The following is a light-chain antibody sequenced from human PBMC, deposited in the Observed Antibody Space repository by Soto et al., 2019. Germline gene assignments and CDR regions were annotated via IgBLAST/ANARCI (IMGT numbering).Light chain of an antibody. V-gene: IGKV3-15*01. CDR1: QRLSSS. CDR3: QQYRNSPVT. Sequence: EIVMTQSPTTLSMSPGERATLSCRASQRLSSSLAWYQQKVGQAPRLLIYGASTRANGIPARFSGSESGTEFTLTISSLQSEDVAFYYCQQYRNSPVTFGGGTKVDNK. CDR2: GAS. J-gene: IGKJ4*01.